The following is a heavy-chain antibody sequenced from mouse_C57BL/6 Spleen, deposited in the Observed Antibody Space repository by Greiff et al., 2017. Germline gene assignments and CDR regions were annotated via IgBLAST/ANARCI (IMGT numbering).Heavy chain of an antibody. CDR1: GFTFTDYG. J-gene: IGHJ3*01. D-gene: IGHD2-4*01. CDR2: ISSGSSTI. CDR3: EGRDYKGWFAY. Sequence: EVMFVESGGGLVKPGGSLKLSCAASGFTFTDYGMHWVRQAPEKGLEWVAYISSGSSTIYYADTVKGRFTISRDTATNTLFLQMTSLRSEATAMNYWEGRDYKGWFAYWGQGTLVTVSA. V-gene: IGHV5-17*01.